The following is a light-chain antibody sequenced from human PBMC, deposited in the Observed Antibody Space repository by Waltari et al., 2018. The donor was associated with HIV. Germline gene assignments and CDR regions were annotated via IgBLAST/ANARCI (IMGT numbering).Light chain of an antibody. CDR2: RNN. CDR3: AAWDDSLSGVV. V-gene: IGLV1-47*01. CDR1: RPNIGSKY. Sequence: QSVLTQPPSASGTPGQRVTSSCSGRRPNIGSKYVNWYQQLPETDPKLPLSRNNPRPSGVPDRFSGSKSGTSASLAISGLRSEDESDYYCAAWDDSLSGVVFGGGTKLTVL. J-gene: IGLJ2*01.